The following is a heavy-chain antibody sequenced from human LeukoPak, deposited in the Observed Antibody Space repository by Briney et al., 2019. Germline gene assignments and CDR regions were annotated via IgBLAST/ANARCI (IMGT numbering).Heavy chain of an antibody. J-gene: IGHJ4*02. CDR2: ISGGGGTT. Sequence: GGSLRLSCAASGVTFTDYARNWVRQAPGKGLEWLSAISGGGGTTYYADSVKGRFTISRDNSKNTLYLQMNRLRGEDTAVYYCAKDQRGTIAAAGQFAYWGQGTLVRVSA. D-gene: IGHD6-13*01. CDR3: AKDQRGTIAAAGQFAY. V-gene: IGHV3-23*01. CDR1: GVTFTDYA.